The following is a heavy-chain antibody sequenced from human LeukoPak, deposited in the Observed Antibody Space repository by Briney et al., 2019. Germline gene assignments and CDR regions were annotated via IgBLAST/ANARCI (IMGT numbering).Heavy chain of an antibody. CDR3: ARVFSGSYHFDY. V-gene: IGHV3-7*05. D-gene: IGHD1-26*01. J-gene: IGHJ4*02. Sequence: GGSLRLSCAASGFTFSTYWMSWVRQAPGKRLEWVAIIKQDGSERYYVDSVKGRFTISRDNAKNSLYLQMNSLRAEDTAVYYCARVFSGSYHFDYWGQGTLVTVSS. CDR1: GFTFSTYW. CDR2: IKQDGSER.